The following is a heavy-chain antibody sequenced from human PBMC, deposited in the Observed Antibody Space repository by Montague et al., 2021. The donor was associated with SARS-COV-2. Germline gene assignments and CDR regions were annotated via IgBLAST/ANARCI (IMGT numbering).Heavy chain of an antibody. CDR3: AREAEIFGVVISPLFY. D-gene: IGHD3-3*01. V-gene: IGHV3-33*01. Sequence: SLRLSCAASGFTFSSYGMHWVRQAPGKGLEWVAVIWYDGSNKYYADSVKGRFTISRDISKNTLYLQMNSLRAEDTAVYYCAREAEIFGVVISPLFYWGQGTLVTVSS. CDR2: IWYDGSNK. CDR1: GFTFSSYG. J-gene: IGHJ4*02.